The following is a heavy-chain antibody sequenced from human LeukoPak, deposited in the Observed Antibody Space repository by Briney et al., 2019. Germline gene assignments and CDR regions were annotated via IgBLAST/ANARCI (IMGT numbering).Heavy chain of an antibody. J-gene: IGHJ3*02. Sequence: GGSLRLSCAASGFTFSSYGMHWVRQAPGKGLEWVAVIWYDGSNKYYADSVKGRFTISRDNSKDTLYLQMNSLRAEDTAVYYCARGGVGARVTFDIWGQGTMVTVSS. CDR1: GFTFSSYG. CDR2: IWYDGSNK. D-gene: IGHD1-26*01. V-gene: IGHV3-33*01. CDR3: ARGGVGARVTFDI.